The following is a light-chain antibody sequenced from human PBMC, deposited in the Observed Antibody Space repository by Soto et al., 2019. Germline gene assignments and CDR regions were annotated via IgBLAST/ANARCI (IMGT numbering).Light chain of an antibody. J-gene: IGLJ3*02. CDR1: RSDVGGYNY. CDR2: DVS. CDR3: STYASATTPV. Sequence: QSVLTQPASVSGSPGQAITISCTGTRSDVGGYNYVSWYQHHPGKAPKVVTYDVSSRPSGVSDRFSGSKSGNTASLTISGLQAEDEADYYCSTYASATTPVFGGGTKLTVL. V-gene: IGLV2-14*03.